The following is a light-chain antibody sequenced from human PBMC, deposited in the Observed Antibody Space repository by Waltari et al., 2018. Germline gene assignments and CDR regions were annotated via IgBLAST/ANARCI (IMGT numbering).Light chain of an antibody. J-gene: IGKJ4*01. Sequence: EIVLTPSPATLSLSPGERATLSCRPSQSVSSYLAWYQQKPGQAPRLLIYDASNRATGIPARFSGSGSGTDFTLTISSLEPEDFAVYYCQQRSNWPLTFGGGTKVEIK. V-gene: IGKV3-11*01. CDR3: QQRSNWPLT. CDR2: DAS. CDR1: QSVSSY.